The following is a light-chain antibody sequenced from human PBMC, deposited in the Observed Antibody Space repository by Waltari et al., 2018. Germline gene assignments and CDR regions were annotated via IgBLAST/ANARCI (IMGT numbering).Light chain of an antibody. J-gene: IGKJ4*01. CDR2: DAS. CDR1: QSVSRY. CDR3: QQRSIWPPLT. Sequence: EIVLTQSPATLSLSPGERATLSCRASQSVSRYLAWYQQKPGQAPRLLIYDASNRATGIPARFSGSGSVTDFTLTISSLEPEDSAVYYCQQRSIWPPLTFGGGTKVEIK. V-gene: IGKV3-11*01.